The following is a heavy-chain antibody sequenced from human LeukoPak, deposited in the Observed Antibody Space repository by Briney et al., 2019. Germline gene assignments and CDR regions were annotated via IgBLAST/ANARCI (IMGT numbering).Heavy chain of an antibody. J-gene: IGHJ6*02. V-gene: IGHV3-21*01. CDR2: ISSSSSYI. Sequence: PGGSLRLSCAASGFTFSSYGMNWVRQAPGEGLEGVSSISSSSSYIYYADSVKGRFTISRDNAKNSLYLQMNSLRAEDTAVYYCARDRLGYDSSGMDVWGQGTTVTVSS. CDR3: ARDRLGYDSSGMDV. D-gene: IGHD3-22*01. CDR1: GFTFSSYG.